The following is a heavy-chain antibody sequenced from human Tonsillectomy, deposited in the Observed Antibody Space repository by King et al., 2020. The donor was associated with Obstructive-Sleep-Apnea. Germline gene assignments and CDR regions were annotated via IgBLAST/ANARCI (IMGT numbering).Heavy chain of an antibody. Sequence: VQLVESGGGLVQPGRSLRLSCTASGFTFGDYAMSWFRQAPGKGLEWVGFIRSKAYGGTTEYAASVKGRFTISRDDSESIAYLQMNSLKTEDTAVYYCTTLGWIQPPSYYYGMDVWGQGTTVTVSS. D-gene: IGHD5-18*01. J-gene: IGHJ6*02. CDR1: GFTFGDYA. CDR3: TTLGWIQPPSYYYGMDV. V-gene: IGHV3-49*03. CDR2: IRSKAYGGTT.